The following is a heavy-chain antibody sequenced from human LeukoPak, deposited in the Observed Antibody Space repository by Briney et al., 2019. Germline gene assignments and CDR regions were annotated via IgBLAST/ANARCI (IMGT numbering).Heavy chain of an antibody. CDR1: GDSISSFY. J-gene: IGHJ4*02. Sequence: SETLSLTCTVSGDSISSFYWSWIRQPPGKGLEWIGYIYYSGSTNYNPPLKSRVTISVDTSQNQFSLRLRPVTAADTAVYYCARGVVIAPQTFDYWGQGTLVTVSS. V-gene: IGHV4-59*01. CDR3: ARGVVIAPQTFDY. D-gene: IGHD2-21*01. CDR2: IYYSGST.